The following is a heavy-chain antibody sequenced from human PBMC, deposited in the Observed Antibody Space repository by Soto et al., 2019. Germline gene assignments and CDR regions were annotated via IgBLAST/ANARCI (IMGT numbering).Heavy chain of an antibody. CDR2: ISSSSSTI. Sequence: GGSLRLSCAASGFTFSSYSMNWVRQAPGKGLEWVSYISSSSSTIYYADSVKGRFTISRDNAKNSLYLQMNSLRAEDTAVYYCARAPGDYGDGRWDYYYYYYMDVWGKGTTVTVSS. CDR1: GFTFSSYS. V-gene: IGHV3-48*01. D-gene: IGHD4-17*01. CDR3: ARAPGDYGDGRWDYYYYYYMDV. J-gene: IGHJ6*03.